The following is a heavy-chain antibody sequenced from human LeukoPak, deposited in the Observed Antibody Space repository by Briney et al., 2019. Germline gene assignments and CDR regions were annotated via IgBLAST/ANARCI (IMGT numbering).Heavy chain of an antibody. CDR1: GYTFTSYY. Sequence: ASVKVSCKASGYTFTSYYMHWGRQAPGEGLEWMGKINPSGDSTNYAQKFRGRVTMTTDTSTSTVYMAMSSLRSEDTAVYYCARTLSDSGLSYWGQGTLVTVSS. J-gene: IGHJ4*02. V-gene: IGHV1-46*01. D-gene: IGHD2/OR15-2a*01. CDR3: ARTLSDSGLSY. CDR2: INPSGDST.